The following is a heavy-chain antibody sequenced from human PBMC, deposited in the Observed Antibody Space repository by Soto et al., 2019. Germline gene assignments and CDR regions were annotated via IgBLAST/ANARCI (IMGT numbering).Heavy chain of an antibody. CDR1: GYTFTSYG. CDR2: ISAYNGNT. Sequence: QVQLVQSGAEVKKPGASVKVSCKASGYTFTSYGISWVRQAPGQGLEWMGWISAYNGNTNYAQKLQGRVTMTTDTSTSTAYMELRSLRSDDTAVYYCARDGRGIVVVVAATQKPHFDYWGQGTLVTVSS. J-gene: IGHJ4*02. CDR3: ARDGRGIVVVVAATQKPHFDY. D-gene: IGHD2-15*01. V-gene: IGHV1-18*01.